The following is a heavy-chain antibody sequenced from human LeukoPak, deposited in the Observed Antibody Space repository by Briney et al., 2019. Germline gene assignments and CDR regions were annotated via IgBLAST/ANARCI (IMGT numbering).Heavy chain of an antibody. V-gene: IGHV1-2*02. CDR2: INPNSGGT. J-gene: IGHJ4*02. CDR1: GYTFTGYY. D-gene: IGHD1-26*01. Sequence: ASVKVSCKASGYTFTGYYMHWVRQAPGQGLEWMGWINPNSGGTNYAQKFQGRATMTRDTSISTAYMELSRLRSDDTAVYFCARAMAGGTYSLILAHWGQGTLVTVSS. CDR3: ARAMAGGTYSLILAH.